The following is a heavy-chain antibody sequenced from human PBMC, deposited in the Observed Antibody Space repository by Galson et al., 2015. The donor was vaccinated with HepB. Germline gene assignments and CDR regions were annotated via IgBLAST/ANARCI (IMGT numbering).Heavy chain of an antibody. V-gene: IGHV5-10-1*01. J-gene: IGHJ6*02. D-gene: IGHD2-2*01. CDR1: GYSFTSYW. CDR2: IDPSDSYT. CDR3: ARRCSSTSCASSYYYGMDV. Sequence: QSGAEVKKPGESLRISCKGSGYSFTSYWISWVRQMPGKGLEWMGRIDPSDSYTNYSPSFQGHVTISADKSISTAYLQWSSLKASDTAMYYCARRCSSTSCASSYYYGMDVWGQGTTVTVSS.